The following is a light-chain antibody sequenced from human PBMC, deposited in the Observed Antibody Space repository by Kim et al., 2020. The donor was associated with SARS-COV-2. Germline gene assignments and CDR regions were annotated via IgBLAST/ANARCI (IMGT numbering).Light chain of an antibody. CDR1: SLRSYD. J-gene: IGLJ3*02. CDR3: NSRESSANHWM. V-gene: IGLV3-19*01. CDR2: GKN. Sequence: ALGQTVRITSQGDSLRSYDASWYQQKPGHAPVLVFYGKNNRPSGIPDRFSGSYSGNTASLTSTAAQAEDEADYYCNSRESSANHWMFGGGTKLTVL.